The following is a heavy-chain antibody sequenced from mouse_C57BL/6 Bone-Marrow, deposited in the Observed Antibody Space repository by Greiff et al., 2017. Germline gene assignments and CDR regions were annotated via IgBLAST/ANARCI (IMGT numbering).Heavy chain of an antibody. Sequence: QVQLQQSGAELARPGASVKLSCKASGYTFTSYGISWVKQRTGQGLEWIGEIYPRSGNTYYNEKFKGKATLTADKSSSTAYMELRSLTSEDSAVYFWARFAAQATGCWGQGTTLTVTS. V-gene: IGHV1-81*01. CDR3: ARFAAQATGC. J-gene: IGHJ2*01. D-gene: IGHD3-2*02. CDR2: IYPRSGNT. CDR1: GYTFTSYG.